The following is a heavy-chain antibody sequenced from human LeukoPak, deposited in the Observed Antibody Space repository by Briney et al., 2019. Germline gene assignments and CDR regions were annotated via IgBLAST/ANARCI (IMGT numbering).Heavy chain of an antibody. CDR1: GFTVSSNY. CDR3: ARPLTTVTEYGMDV. J-gene: IGHJ6*02. V-gene: IGHV3-53*01. CDR2: IYSGGST. D-gene: IGHD4-17*01. Sequence: GGSLRLSCAASGFTVSSNYMSWVRQAPGKGLEWVPVIYSGGSTYYADSVKGRFTISRDNSKNTLYLQMNSLRAEDTAVYYCARPLTTVTEYGMDVWGQGTTVTVSS.